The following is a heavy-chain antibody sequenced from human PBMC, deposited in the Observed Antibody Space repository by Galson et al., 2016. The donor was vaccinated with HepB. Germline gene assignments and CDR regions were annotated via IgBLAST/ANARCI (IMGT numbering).Heavy chain of an antibody. V-gene: IGHV5-51*01. J-gene: IGHJ4*02. CDR3: ARSSGSGWGSFDY. D-gene: IGHD6-19*01. CDR2: IHPDDSDT. CDR1: GYSFTNYW. Sequence: QSGAAVKKPGESLTISCTGSGYSFTNYWIGWVRQMPGKGLEWMGMIHPDDSDTKYSPSFQGQVTMSADKSISTAYLQWSSLKAPDTAMYYCARSSGSGWGSFDYWGQGTLVTVSS.